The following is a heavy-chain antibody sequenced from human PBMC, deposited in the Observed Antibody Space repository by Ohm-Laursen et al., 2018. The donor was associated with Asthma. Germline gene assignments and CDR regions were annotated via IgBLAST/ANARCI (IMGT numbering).Heavy chain of an antibody. CDR2: GGSYYDGGLK. Sequence: SLRLSCAATGFTFRSYAMHWVRQAPGKGLEWVAVGGSYYDGGLKYYADSVNGRFTVSRDDSKNTLYLQMNSLRPDGTAAYYCARDVMEWYLPAFDFWGQGTLVTVSS. CDR1: GFTFRSYA. CDR3: ARDVMEWYLPAFDF. V-gene: IGHV3-30-3*01. J-gene: IGHJ4*02. D-gene: IGHD3-3*01.